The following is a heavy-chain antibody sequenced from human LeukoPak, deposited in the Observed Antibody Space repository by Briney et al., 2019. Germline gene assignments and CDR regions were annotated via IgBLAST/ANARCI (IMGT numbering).Heavy chain of an antibody. CDR1: GFTFSSYG. CDR3: ARLGWELGNWDY. J-gene: IGHJ4*02. Sequence: GGSLRLSCAASGFTFSSYGMHWVRQAPGKGLEWVAVIWYDGSNIYYADSVKGRFTISRDNSKNTLYLQMNSLRAEDTAVYYCARLGWELGNWDYWGQGTLVTVSS. CDR2: IWYDGSNI. D-gene: IGHD1-26*01. V-gene: IGHV3-33*01.